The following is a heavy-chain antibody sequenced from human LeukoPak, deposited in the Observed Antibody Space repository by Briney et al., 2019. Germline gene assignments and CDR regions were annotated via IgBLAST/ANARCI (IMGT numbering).Heavy chain of an antibody. Sequence: PGGSLRLSCAASGFTFSSYAMSWVRQAPGKGLEWVAFIRYDGSNKYYADSVKGRFTISRDNSKNTVDLQMNSLRVEDTAVYFCAKDKDTPATAQPQRGYFESWGQGTLVTVSA. J-gene: IGHJ4*02. V-gene: IGHV3-30*02. CDR2: IRYDGSNK. CDR3: AKDKDTPATAQPQRGYFES. D-gene: IGHD2-21*02. CDR1: GFTFSSYA.